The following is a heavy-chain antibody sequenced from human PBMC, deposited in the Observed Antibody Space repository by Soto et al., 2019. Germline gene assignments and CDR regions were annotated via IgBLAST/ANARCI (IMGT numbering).Heavy chain of an antibody. J-gene: IGHJ2*01. CDR2: ISGSGGST. CDR3: AESPEDQHRAATQKHWYFVR. CDR1: GFTFSSYA. V-gene: IGHV3-23*01. D-gene: IGHD2-15*01. Sequence: EVQLLESGGGLVQPGGSLRLSCAASGFTFSSYAMSWVRQAPGKGLEWVSAISGSGGSTYYADSVKGRFTISRDNYKNTLYLQMNSLRAEDTAVYYCAESPEDQHRAATQKHWYFVRWGRGTLVTVSS.